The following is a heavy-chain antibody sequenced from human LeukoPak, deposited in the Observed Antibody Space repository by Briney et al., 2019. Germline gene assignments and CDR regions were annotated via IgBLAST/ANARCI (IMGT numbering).Heavy chain of an antibody. V-gene: IGHV3-23*01. CDR1: GFTFSSYA. J-gene: IGHJ3*02. D-gene: IGHD1-26*01. Sequence: QTGGSLRLSCAASGFTFSSYAMSWVRQAPGKGLEWVSAISGSGGSTYYADSVKGRFTISRDNSKNTLYLQMNSLRAEDTAVYYCAKDTIVGGATPGAFDIWGQGTMVTVSS. CDR3: AKDTIVGGATPGAFDI. CDR2: ISGSGGST.